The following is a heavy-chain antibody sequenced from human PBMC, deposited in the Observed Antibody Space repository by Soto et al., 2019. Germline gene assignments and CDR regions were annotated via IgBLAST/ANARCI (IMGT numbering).Heavy chain of an antibody. CDR3: AREGGSYDSGGYLIRGAFDI. J-gene: IGHJ3*02. V-gene: IGHV4-31*03. D-gene: IGHD3-22*01. Sequence: SETLSLTCSVSGDSISRIDYYWTCIRQHPEKDLESMGNIYCRANTYYSPFLESRLTISVDTSKNQFSLKLTSVTAADTAVYYCAREGGSYDSGGYLIRGAFDIWGQGTMVTV. CDR2: IYCRANT. CDR1: GDSISRIDYY.